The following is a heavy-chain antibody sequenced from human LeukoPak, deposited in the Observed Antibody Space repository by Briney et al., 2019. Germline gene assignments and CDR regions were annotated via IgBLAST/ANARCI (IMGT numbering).Heavy chain of an antibody. Sequence: QPGGSLRLSCAASGFTLSSYEMNWVRQAPGKGLEWVSYISSSGSTIYYADSVKGRFTISRDNAKNSLYLQMNSLRAEDTAVYYCARRMRLQFRGLYYYYGMDVWGQGTTVTVSS. J-gene: IGHJ6*02. CDR1: GFTLSSYE. CDR2: ISSSGSTI. D-gene: IGHD5-24*01. V-gene: IGHV3-48*03. CDR3: ARRMRLQFRGLYYYYGMDV.